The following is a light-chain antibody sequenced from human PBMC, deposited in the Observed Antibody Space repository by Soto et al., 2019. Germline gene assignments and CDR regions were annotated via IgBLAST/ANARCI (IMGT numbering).Light chain of an antibody. V-gene: IGKV1-5*03. Sequence: DIQMTQSPSTLSASVGDSVSINCRASQSISAWLAWYQQKPGKAPRLLIYKASTLEIGVPSRFSGSGSGTEFTLTISSLQPDYVAIYYCQQYNDYSWTFGKGTKVDIK. CDR1: QSISAW. J-gene: IGKJ1*01. CDR2: KAS. CDR3: QQYNDYSWT.